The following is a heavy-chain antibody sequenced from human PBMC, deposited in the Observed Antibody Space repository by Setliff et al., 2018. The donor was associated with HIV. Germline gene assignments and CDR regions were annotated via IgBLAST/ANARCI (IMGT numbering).Heavy chain of an antibody. CDR3: ARLSSAAMWGGGAFDI. V-gene: IGHV1-3*01. Sequence: GGSVKVSCKASGYSFTSYTIHWVRQAPGQRLEWMGWINAGNGNTKYSQKFRGRVTFTRDTSASTAYMELSGLGFEDTAVYYCARLSSAAMWGGGAFDIWGQGTMVTVS. D-gene: IGHD2-2*01. CDR2: INAGNGNT. CDR1: GYSFTSYT. J-gene: IGHJ3*02.